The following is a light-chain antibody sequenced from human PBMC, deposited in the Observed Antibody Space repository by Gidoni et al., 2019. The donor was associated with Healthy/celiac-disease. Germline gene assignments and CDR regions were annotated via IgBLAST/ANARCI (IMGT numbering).Light chain of an antibody. V-gene: IGKV4-1*01. CDR2: WAS. Sequence: DLVLTQSPASLPVSLGERATINCKSSQSVLYSSNNKNYLAWYQQKPGQPPKLLIYWASTRESGVPDRFSGSGSGTDFTLTISSLQAEDVAVYYCQQYYSTPPVRGSYTFGQGTKLEIK. CDR3: QQYYSTPPVRGSYT. J-gene: IGKJ2*01. CDR1: QSVLYSSNNKNY.